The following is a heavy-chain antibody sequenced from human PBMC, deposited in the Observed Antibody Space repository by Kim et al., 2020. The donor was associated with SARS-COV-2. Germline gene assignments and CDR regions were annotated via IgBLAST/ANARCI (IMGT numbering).Heavy chain of an antibody. J-gene: IGHJ4*02. CDR2: T. CDR3: ARGYGLYYFDY. V-gene: IGHV4-34*01. D-gene: IGHD3-10*01. Sequence: TNYNPSLKSRVTISVDTSKNQFSLKLSSVTAADTAVYYCARGYGLYYFDYWGQGTLVTVSS.